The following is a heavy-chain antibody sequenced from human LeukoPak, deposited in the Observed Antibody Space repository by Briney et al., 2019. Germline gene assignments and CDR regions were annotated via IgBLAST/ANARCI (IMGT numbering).Heavy chain of an antibody. J-gene: IGHJ4*01. CDR3: ARCRFEVVTELDY. Sequence: ASVKVSCKASGYTFTGYYMHWVRQAPGQGLEWKGRINPNSGGTNYAQKFQGRVTMTRDTSISTAYMELSRLRSDDTAVYYCARCRFEVVTELDYWGDGTLVTVSP. CDR2: INPNSGGT. CDR1: GYTFTGYY. V-gene: IGHV1-2*06. D-gene: IGHD2-21*02.